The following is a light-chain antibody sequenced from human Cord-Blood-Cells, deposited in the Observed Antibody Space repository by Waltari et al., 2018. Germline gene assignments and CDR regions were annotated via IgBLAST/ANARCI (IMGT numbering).Light chain of an antibody. CDR1: QSISSY. CDR2: AAS. CDR3: QQSYSTLTWT. J-gene: IGKJ1*01. Sequence: DIQMPQSPSSLSASVGDRVTITCRASQSISSYLNWYQQKPGKAPKPLIYAASSLQSGVPSRFSGSGSGTDFTLTISSLQPEDFATYYCQQSYSTLTWTFGQGTKVEIK. V-gene: IGKV1-39*01.